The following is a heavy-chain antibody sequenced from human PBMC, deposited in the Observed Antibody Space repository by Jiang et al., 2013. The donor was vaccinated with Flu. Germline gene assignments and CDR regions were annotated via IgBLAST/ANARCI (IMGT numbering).Heavy chain of an antibody. D-gene: IGHD3-10*01. CDR2: IIPIFGTA. CDR3: ARDRNMVRGVFDY. Sequence: SGAEVKKPGSSVKVSCKASGGTFSSYAISWVRQAPEQGLEWMGGIIPIFGTANYAQKFQGRVTITADESTSTAYMELSSLRSEDTAVYYCARDRNMVRGVFDYWGQGTLVTVSS. V-gene: IGHV1-69*01. CDR1: GGTFSSYA. J-gene: IGHJ4*02.